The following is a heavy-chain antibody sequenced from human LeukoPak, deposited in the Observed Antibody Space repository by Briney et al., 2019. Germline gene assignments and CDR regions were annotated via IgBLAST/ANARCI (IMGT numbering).Heavy chain of an antibody. J-gene: IGHJ4*02. CDR2: FDPEDGET. Sequence: ASVKVSCKVSGYTLTELSMHWVRQAPGKGLEWMGGFDPEDGETIYAQEFQGRVTMTEDTSTDTAYMELSSLRSEDTAVYYCGTGGAMVRGVIVREYYLDYWGQGNLVTVSS. CDR3: GTGGAMVRGVIVREYYLDY. CDR1: GYTLTELS. V-gene: IGHV1-24*01. D-gene: IGHD3-10*01.